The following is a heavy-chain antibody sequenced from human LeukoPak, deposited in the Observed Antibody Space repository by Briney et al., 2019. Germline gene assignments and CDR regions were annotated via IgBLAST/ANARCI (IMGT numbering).Heavy chain of an antibody. CDR3: ARGTYSSSSPLDY. J-gene: IGHJ4*02. CDR1: GGSISSYY. D-gene: IGHD6-6*01. CDR2: IYCSGST. Sequence: ETLSLTCTVSGGSISSYYWSWIRQPPGKGLEWIGYIYCSGSTNYNPSLKSRVTISVDTSKNQFSLKLSSVIAADTAVYYCARGTYSSSSPLDYWGQGTLVTVSS. V-gene: IGHV4-59*01.